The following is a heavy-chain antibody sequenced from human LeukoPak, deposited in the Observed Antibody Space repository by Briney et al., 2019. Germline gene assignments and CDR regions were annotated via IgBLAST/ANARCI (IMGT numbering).Heavy chain of an antibody. CDR2: IKQDGNEK. CDR1: GFTFKNYG. J-gene: IGHJ4*02. D-gene: IGHD4-17*01. V-gene: IGHV3-7*01. Sequence: PGGSLRLSCAASGFTFKNYGIHWVRQAPGKGLEWVANIKQDGNEKYYVDSVKGRFTISRDNAKNSLYLQMNSLRAEDTAVYYCVRMGRYGDYDYWGQGTLVTVSS. CDR3: VRMGRYGDYDY.